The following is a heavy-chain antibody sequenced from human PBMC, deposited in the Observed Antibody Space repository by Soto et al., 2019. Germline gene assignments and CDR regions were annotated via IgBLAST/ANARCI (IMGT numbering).Heavy chain of an antibody. Sequence: ASGRVSCKASAYTFTSYGINSVRQATGEGLEWLEWMTPNSGNTGYAHEFPGRVTMTSNTSISTAYMELSSLRSEDAAVYVCARGKSNHWYTYLVRAFDLWGQGTMVTVSS. J-gene: IGHJ3*01. D-gene: IGHD1-1*01. V-gene: IGHV1-8*01. CDR2: MTPNSGNT. CDR1: AYTFTSYG. CDR3: ARGKSNHWYTYLVRAFDL.